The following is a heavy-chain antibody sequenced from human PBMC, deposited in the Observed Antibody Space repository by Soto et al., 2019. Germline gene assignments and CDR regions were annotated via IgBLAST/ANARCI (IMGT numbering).Heavy chain of an antibody. D-gene: IGHD6-19*01. Sequence: EVQLVESGGGLVQPGESLRLSCAASGFTFSTYWMTWVRQAPGKGLEWVANIKQAGTAQYYVGSVKGRFTISRDNAKNSLYLQMNSLRAEDTAVYYCGGSSGWPGVYDYWGQGTLVAVSS. CDR3: GGSSGWPGVYDY. J-gene: IGHJ4*02. CDR2: IKQAGTAQ. CDR1: GFTFSTYW. V-gene: IGHV3-7*05.